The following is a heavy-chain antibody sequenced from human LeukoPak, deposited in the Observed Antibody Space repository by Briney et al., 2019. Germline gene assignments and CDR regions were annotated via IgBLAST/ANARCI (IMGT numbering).Heavy chain of an antibody. CDR2: ISYDGSNK. J-gene: IGHJ4*02. Sequence: GGSLRLSCAASGFTFRSYGMHWVRQAPGKGLEWVAVISYDGSNKYYADSVKGRFTISRDNSKNTLYLQMNSLRAEDTAVYYCAKDTRVAGFDYWGQGTLVTVSS. CDR1: GFTFRSYG. D-gene: IGHD6-19*01. V-gene: IGHV3-30*18. CDR3: AKDTRVAGFDY.